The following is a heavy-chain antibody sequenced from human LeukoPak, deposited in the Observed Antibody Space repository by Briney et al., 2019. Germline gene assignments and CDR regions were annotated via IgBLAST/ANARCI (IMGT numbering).Heavy chain of an antibody. V-gene: IGHV3-30*02. J-gene: IGHJ3*02. CDR2: IRYDGSNK. CDR1: GFTFSSYG. Sequence: GGSLRLSCAASGFTFSSYGMHWVRQAPGKGLEWVAFIRYDGSNKYYADSVKGRFTISRDNAKNSLYLQMNSLRAEDTAVYYCARDRVQRWLQLSIDAFDIWGQGTMVTVSS. D-gene: IGHD5-24*01. CDR3: ARDRVQRWLQLSIDAFDI.